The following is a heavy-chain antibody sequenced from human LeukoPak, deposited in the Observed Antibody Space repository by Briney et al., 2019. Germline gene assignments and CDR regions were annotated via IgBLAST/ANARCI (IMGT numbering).Heavy chain of an antibody. CDR3: AREYCSGGSCYNDAFDI. CDR2: ISSSSSYI. Sequence: GGSLRLSCAAAGFTFSSYSMNWVRQAPGKWLEWVSSISSSSSYIYYADSVKGRFTISRDNAKNSLYLQMNSLRAEDTAVYYCAREYCSGGSCYNDAFDIWGQGTMVTVSS. CDR1: GFTFSSYS. V-gene: IGHV3-21*01. J-gene: IGHJ3*02. D-gene: IGHD2-15*01.